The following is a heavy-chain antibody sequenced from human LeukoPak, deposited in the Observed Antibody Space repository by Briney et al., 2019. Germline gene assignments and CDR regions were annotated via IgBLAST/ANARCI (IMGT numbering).Heavy chain of an antibody. CDR1: GFTFSSYS. V-gene: IGHV3-21*01. Sequence: GGSLRLSCAASGFTFSSYSMNWVRQAPGKGLEWVSSISSSSSYIYYADSVKGRFTISRDNAKNSLYLQMNSLRAEDTAVYYCAKAGKGGSSPGWYYYYYMDVWGKGTTVTVSS. CDR2: ISSSSSYI. CDR3: AKAGKGGSSPGWYYYYYMDV. D-gene: IGHD1-26*01. J-gene: IGHJ6*03.